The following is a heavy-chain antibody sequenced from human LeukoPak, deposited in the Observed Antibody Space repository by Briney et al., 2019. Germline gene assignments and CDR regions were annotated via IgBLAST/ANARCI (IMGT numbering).Heavy chain of an antibody. Sequence: SETLSLTCTVSGGSISSRSYYWGWIRQPPGKGLEWIGCIYNSGSTYYNPSLKSRVTISVDTSKNQCFLKLSSVTAADTAVYYCAVAAVDDAFDIWGQGTMVTVSS. CDR2: IYNSGST. D-gene: IGHD6-19*01. J-gene: IGHJ3*02. CDR1: GGSISSRSYY. CDR3: AVAAVDDAFDI. V-gene: IGHV4-39*01.